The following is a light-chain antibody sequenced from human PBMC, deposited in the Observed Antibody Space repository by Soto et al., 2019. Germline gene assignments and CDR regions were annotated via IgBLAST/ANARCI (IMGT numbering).Light chain of an antibody. CDR2: GAS. J-gene: IGKJ5*01. CDR3: QQYGSSPPIT. CDR1: QSVRSSF. Sequence: EIVLTQSPGTLSLSPGGRATLSCRASQSVRSSFLAWYQQKPGQAPRLLIYGASSRATGIPDRFSGSGSGSDFTLTISRLEPEDFAVYYCQQYGSSPPITFGQGTRLELK. V-gene: IGKV3-20*01.